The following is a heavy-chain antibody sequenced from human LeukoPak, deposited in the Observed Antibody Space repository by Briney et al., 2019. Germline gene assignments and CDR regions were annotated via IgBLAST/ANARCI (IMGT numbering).Heavy chain of an antibody. D-gene: IGHD1-1*01. CDR1: GFTFDNYA. CDR3: ARSGTTYFDF. Sequence: GRSLRLSCAASGFTFDNYAMHCVRLAPGKGLEWVSSISWNGGRIGYADAVKGRFNISRDNAKNTMYLQMNSLRAEDTAVYYCARSGTTYFDFWGQGTLVTVSS. CDR2: ISWNGGRI. V-gene: IGHV3-9*01. J-gene: IGHJ4*02.